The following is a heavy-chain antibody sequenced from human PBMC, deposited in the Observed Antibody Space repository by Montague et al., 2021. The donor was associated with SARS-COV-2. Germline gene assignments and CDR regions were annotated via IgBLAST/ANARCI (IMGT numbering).Heavy chain of an antibody. CDR2: IKQDGSEK. D-gene: IGHD3-10*01. Sequence: SLRLSCASSGFVFSHFWMTRVRQAPGKGLEWVANIKQDGSEKYYVDSVQGRFTISRDNAKNSLYLQMNSLRAEDTAVYYCARRYYASGSYIDYWGQGTLVTVSS. CDR3: ARRYYASGSYIDY. V-gene: IGHV3-7*01. J-gene: IGHJ4*02. CDR1: GFVFSHFW.